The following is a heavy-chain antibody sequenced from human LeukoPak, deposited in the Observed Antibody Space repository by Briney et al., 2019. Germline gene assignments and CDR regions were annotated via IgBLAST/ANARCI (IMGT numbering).Heavy chain of an antibody. J-gene: IGHJ4*02. CDR2: ISSSSSYI. CDR3: ARDGRCGGDCYAS. Sequence: PGGSLRLSCAASGFSFSSYTMNWVRQAPGKGLEWVSIISSSSSYIYYADSVKGRFTISRDNAKNALYLQMNSLRVEDTAVYYCARDGRCGGDCYASWGLGTLVTVSS. V-gene: IGHV3-21*01. D-gene: IGHD2-21*02. CDR1: GFSFSSYT.